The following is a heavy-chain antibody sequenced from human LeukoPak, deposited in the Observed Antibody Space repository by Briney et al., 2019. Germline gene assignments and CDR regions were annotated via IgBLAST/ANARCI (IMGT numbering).Heavy chain of an antibody. Sequence: PGGSLRLSCAASGFTFSSYAMSWVRQAPGKGLKWVSAISGSGGSTYYADSVKGRFTISRDNAKNSLYLQMNSLRAEDTAVYYCAKDEDYTISGNYYDALDVWGQGTLVTVS. CDR3: AKDEDYTISGNYYDALDV. CDR2: ISGSGGST. J-gene: IGHJ3*01. D-gene: IGHD1-26*01. CDR1: GFTFSSYA. V-gene: IGHV3-23*01.